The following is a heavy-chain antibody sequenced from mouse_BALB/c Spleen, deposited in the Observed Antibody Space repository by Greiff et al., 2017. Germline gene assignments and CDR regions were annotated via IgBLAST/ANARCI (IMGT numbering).Heavy chain of an antibody. V-gene: IGHV7-3*02. J-gene: IGHJ4*01. CDR1: GFTFTDYY. CDR2: IRNKANGYTP. CDR3: ARAGNWDGTFMDY. D-gene: IGHD4-1*01. Sequence: EVMLVESGGGLVQPGGSLRLSCATSGFTFTDYYMSWVRQPPGKALEWFGFIRNKANGYTPEYSASFQGRFTISRDNSQSILYLQMNTLRAEDSATYYCARAGNWDGTFMDYWGQGTSVTVSS.